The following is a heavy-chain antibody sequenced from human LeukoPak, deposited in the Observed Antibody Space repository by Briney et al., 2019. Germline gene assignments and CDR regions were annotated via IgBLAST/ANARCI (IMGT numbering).Heavy chain of an antibody. Sequence: SETLSLTCTVSGGSISSSSYYWGWIRQPPGKGLEWIGEINHSGSTNYNPSLKSRVTISVDTSKNQFSLKLSSVTAADTAVYYCARGPRFLEWFPTRINYYMDVWGKGTTVTVSS. V-gene: IGHV4-39*07. CDR2: INHSGST. D-gene: IGHD3-3*01. CDR3: ARGPRFLEWFPTRINYYMDV. J-gene: IGHJ6*03. CDR1: GGSISSSSYY.